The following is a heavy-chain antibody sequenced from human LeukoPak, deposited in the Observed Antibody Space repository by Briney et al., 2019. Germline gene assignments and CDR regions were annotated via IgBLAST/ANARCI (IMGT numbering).Heavy chain of an antibody. Sequence: PSETLSLTCTVSGYSISSGYYWGWIRPPPGKGLEWIGSIYHSGSTYYNPSLKSRVTISVDTSKNQFSLKLSSVTAADTAVYYCARDRGDGYDYFWDYWGQGTLVTVSS. CDR3: ARDRGDGYDYFWDY. V-gene: IGHV4-38-2*02. CDR2: IYHSGST. D-gene: IGHD5-12*01. J-gene: IGHJ4*02. CDR1: GYSISSGYY.